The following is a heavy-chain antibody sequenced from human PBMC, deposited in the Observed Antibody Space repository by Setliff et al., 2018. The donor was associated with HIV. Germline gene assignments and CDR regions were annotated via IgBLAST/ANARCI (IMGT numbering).Heavy chain of an antibody. J-gene: IGHJ2*01. CDR1: GGSMNGYY. V-gene: IGHV4-59*01. Sequence: SETLSLTCTVSGGSMNGYYWSWIRQSSGKGLEWIGYIYNSGTTNYNPSLRSRVATSVDTSKNQFSLKLSSVTAVDTAVYFCARGGSAMVPGRNYWYFDLWG. CDR3: ARGGSAMVPGRNYWYFDL. D-gene: IGHD5-18*01. CDR2: IYNSGTT.